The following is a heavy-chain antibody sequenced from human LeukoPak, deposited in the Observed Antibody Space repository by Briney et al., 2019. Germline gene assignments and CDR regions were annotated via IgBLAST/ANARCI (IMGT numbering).Heavy chain of an antibody. CDR2: ISAYNGNT. D-gene: IGHD3-22*01. J-gene: IGHJ4*02. CDR3: ARDPSPPPSYDSSGYYPDY. Sequence: ASVKVSCKASGYTFTSYGISWVRQAPGQGLEWMGWISAYNGNTNYAQKLQGRVTMATDTSTSTAYMELRSLRSDDAAVYYCARDPSPPPSYDSSGYYPDYWGQGTLVTVSS. V-gene: IGHV1-18*01. CDR1: GYTFTSYG.